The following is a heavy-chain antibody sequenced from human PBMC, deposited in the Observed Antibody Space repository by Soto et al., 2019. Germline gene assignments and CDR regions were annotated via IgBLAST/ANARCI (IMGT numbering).Heavy chain of an antibody. CDR1: GFTFSSYG. V-gene: IGHV3-30*18. D-gene: IGHD3-10*01. J-gene: IGHJ5*02. CDR2: ISYDGSNK. CDR3: AKELLWFGEFPVRNWFDP. Sequence: VQLVESGGGVVQPGRSLRLSCAASGFTFSSYGMHWVRQAPGKGLEWVAVISYDGSNKYYADSVKGRFTISRDNSKNTLYLQMNSLRAEDTAVYYCAKELLWFGEFPVRNWFDPWGQGTLVTVSS.